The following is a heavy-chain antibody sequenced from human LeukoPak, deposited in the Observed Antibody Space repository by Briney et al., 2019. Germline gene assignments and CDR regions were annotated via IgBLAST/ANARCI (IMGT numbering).Heavy chain of an antibody. D-gene: IGHD1-26*01. Sequence: QAGGSLRLSCAASGFNFSSYGMHWVRQAPGKGLEWVAVISYDGSNKYYADSVKGRFTISRDNSKNTLYLQMNSLRAEDTAVYYCAKDQYSGSHYFDYWGQGTLVTVSS. CDR2: ISYDGSNK. V-gene: IGHV3-30*18. CDR1: GFNFSSYG. CDR3: AKDQYSGSHYFDY. J-gene: IGHJ4*02.